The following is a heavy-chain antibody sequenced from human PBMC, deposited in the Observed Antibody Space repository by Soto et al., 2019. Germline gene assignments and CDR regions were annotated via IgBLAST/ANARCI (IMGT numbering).Heavy chain of an antibody. Sequence: QVQLVESGGGVVQPGRSLRLSCAASGFTFSSYAMHWFRQAPGKGREWVAVISYDGSNKYYADSVKGRFTISRDNSKNTLYLQMNSLRAEDTAVYYCASPRGYCSSTSCYTLLYWGQGTLVTVSS. CDR2: ISYDGSNK. D-gene: IGHD2-2*02. V-gene: IGHV3-30-3*01. CDR3: ASPRGYCSSTSCYTLLY. CDR1: GFTFSSYA. J-gene: IGHJ4*02.